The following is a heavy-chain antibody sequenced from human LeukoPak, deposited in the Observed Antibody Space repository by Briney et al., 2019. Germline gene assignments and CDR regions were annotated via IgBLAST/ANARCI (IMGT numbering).Heavy chain of an antibody. CDR2: LVYSDGRT. D-gene: IGHD3-22*01. J-gene: IGHJ4*02. Sequence: PGGSLRLSCAASGFTSLALSWVRQAPGKGLEWVSTLVYSDGRTVYADAVKGRFAISRDISKNILYLQMTSLRAEDTAVYYCAREPTYYYGSNDYYYRHFDYWGQGTLVTVSS. V-gene: IGHV3-23*01. CDR3: AREPTYYYGSNDYYYRHFDY. CDR1: GFTSLA.